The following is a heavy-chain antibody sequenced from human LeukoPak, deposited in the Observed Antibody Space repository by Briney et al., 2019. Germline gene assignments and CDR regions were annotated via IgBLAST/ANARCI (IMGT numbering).Heavy chain of an antibody. CDR2: TYYRSKSYN. D-gene: IGHD6-13*01. CDR1: GETLSSESAA. Sequence: SQTLSLTRALSGETLSSESAACDWGSQSPSRGLEWLGSTYYRSKSYNDYAVSAKSRITINPDTSKNQFSLQLNSVTPEDTAVYYCARGEGQQLVRWGQGTMVTVSS. CDR3: ARGEGQQLVR. V-gene: IGHV6-1*01. J-gene: IGHJ3*01.